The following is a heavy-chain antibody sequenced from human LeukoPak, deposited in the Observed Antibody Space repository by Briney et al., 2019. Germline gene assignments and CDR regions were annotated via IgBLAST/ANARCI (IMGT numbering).Heavy chain of an antibody. D-gene: IGHD3-22*01. CDR3: AKSLFHDSSGYHGAFDI. J-gene: IGHJ3*02. Sequence: PGGSLRLSCAASGFTFSSYAMNWVRQAPGKGLEWVSAISGSGGSTYYADSVKGRFTISRDNSKNTLYLQMNSLRAEDTAVYYCAKSLFHDSSGYHGAFDIWGQGTMVTVSS. CDR2: ISGSGGST. CDR1: GFTFSSYA. V-gene: IGHV3-23*01.